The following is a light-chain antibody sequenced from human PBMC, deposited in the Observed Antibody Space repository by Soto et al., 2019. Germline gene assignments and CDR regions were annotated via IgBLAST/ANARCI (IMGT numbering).Light chain of an antibody. Sequence: EIVMTQSPATLSVSPGERATLSCRASQSVSTNLAWYQHKPGLAPRLLIYDASRRATGIADRFSGSGSGTDFTLTISRLEPEDFAVYYCQQYGSSPSFGGGTKVDIK. V-gene: IGKV3D-20*01. CDR1: QSVSTN. CDR2: DAS. CDR3: QQYGSSPS. J-gene: IGKJ4*01.